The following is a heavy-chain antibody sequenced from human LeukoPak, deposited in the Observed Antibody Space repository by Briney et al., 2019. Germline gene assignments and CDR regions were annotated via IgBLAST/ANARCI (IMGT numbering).Heavy chain of an antibody. Sequence: SETLSLTCAVSGYSISSGYYWGWIRQPPGKGLEWIGSIYHSGSTYYNPSLKSRVTISVDTSKNQFSLKLSSVTAADTAVYYCANTLWNPTYSSSWSEYWGQGTLVTASS. CDR2: IYHSGST. J-gene: IGHJ4*02. V-gene: IGHV4-38-2*01. CDR3: ANTLWNPTYSSSWSEY. CDR1: GYSISSGYY. D-gene: IGHD6-13*01.